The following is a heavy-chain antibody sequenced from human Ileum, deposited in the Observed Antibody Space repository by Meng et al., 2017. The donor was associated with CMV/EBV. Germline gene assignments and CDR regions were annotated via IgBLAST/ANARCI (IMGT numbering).Heavy chain of an antibody. Sequence: CKTSGYPFPSNNIIWVRQAPGQGPEWMGWIDTNTGNPTYAQGFTGRFVFSLDTSVKTAYLQISSLKAEDTAVYYCARDGLSGRYFDYWGQGTLVTVSS. CDR2: IDTNTGNP. CDR3: ARDGLSGRYFDY. D-gene: IGHD1-26*01. J-gene: IGHJ4*02. V-gene: IGHV7-4-1*02. CDR1: GYPFPSNN.